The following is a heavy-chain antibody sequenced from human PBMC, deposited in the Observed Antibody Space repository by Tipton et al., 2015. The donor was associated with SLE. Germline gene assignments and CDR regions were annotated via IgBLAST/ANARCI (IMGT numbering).Heavy chain of an antibody. Sequence: SLRLSCAASGFTFDDYAMHWVRQAPGKGLEWVSGISWSSGSIGYADSVKGRFTISRDNAKNSLYLQMNSLRAEDTAVYYCARDDYCTNGVCYTPGDAFDIWGQGTMVTVSS. D-gene: IGHD2-8*01. CDR2: ISWSSGSI. V-gene: IGHV3-9*01. CDR3: ARDDYCTNGVCYTPGDAFDI. CDR1: GFTFDDYA. J-gene: IGHJ3*02.